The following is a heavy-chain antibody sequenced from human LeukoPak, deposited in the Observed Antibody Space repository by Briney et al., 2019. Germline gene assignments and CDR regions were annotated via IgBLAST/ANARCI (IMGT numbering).Heavy chain of an antibody. CDR3: TRPDWATGSYDEF. Sequence: GGSLRLSCAASGFTFSNYWMHWVRQAPGKGLMWVSRIKSDGTSTTYADSVKGRFTISRDNAKNTLFLQMTGLRVEDTAMYYCTRPDWATGSYDEFWGQGTRVTVSS. CDR2: IKSDGTST. J-gene: IGHJ4*02. CDR1: GFTFSNYW. V-gene: IGHV3-74*03. D-gene: IGHD1-26*01.